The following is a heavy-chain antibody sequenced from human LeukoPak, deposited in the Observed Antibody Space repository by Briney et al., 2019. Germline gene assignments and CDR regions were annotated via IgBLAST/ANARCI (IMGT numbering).Heavy chain of an antibody. CDR3: AKRGVVIRVILVGFHKEAYYFDS. J-gene: IGHJ4*02. CDR1: GFTFSSYG. Sequence: GGSLRLSCAASGFTFSSYGMSWVRQAPGKGLEWVAGISGSGGGTNYADSVKGLFTISRDNPKNTLYLQMNRLRAEDTAVYFCAKRGVVIRVILVGFHKEAYYFDSWGQGALVTVSS. V-gene: IGHV3-23*01. CDR2: ISGSGGGT. D-gene: IGHD3-22*01.